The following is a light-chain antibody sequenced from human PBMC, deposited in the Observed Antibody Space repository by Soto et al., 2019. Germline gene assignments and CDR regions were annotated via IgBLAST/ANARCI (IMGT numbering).Light chain of an antibody. V-gene: IGKV1-5*03. CDR2: KAS. J-gene: IGKJ4*02. Sequence: IQITQSPSTLSASVGDRVTITCRASQSISDLLAWYQQKPGEAPKLLIYKASSLESGVPSLISGSGSGTQFILTISSLQPDDFATYYCQQYDNYSPFGGGTKVEIK. CDR3: QQYDNYSP. CDR1: QSISDL.